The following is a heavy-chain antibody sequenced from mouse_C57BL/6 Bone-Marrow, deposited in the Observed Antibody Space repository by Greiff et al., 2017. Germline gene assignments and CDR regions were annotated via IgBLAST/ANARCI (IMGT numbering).Heavy chain of an antibody. CDR2: IYPGDGDT. V-gene: IGHV1-80*01. CDR3: ARLLRRYWYFDV. J-gene: IGHJ1*03. D-gene: IGHD2-12*01. CDR1: GYAFSSYW. Sequence: QVQLKESGAELVKPGASVKISCKASGYAFSSYWMNWVKQRPGKGLEWIGQIYPGDGDTNYNGKFKGKATLTADKSSSTAYMQLSSLTSEDSAVYFCARLLRRYWYFDVWGTGTTVTVSS.